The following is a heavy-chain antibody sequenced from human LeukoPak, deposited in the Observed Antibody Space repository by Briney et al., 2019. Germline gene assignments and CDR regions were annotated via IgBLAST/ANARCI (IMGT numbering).Heavy chain of an antibody. Sequence: KPSETLSLTCAVYGGSFSGYYWSWIRQPPGKGLEWIGEINHSGSTNYNPSLKSRVTISVDTSKNQFSLKLSSVTAADTAVYYCAKGIAARPSYNWFDPWGQGTLVTVSS. D-gene: IGHD6-6*01. J-gene: IGHJ5*02. CDR3: AKGIAARPSYNWFDP. CDR2: INHSGST. V-gene: IGHV4-34*01. CDR1: GGSFSGYY.